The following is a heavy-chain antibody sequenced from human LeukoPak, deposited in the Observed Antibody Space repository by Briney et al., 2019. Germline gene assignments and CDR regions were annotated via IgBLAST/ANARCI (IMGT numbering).Heavy chain of an antibody. Sequence: ASVNVSCKASGYTFTGYYMHWVRQAPGQGLEWMGWINPNSGGTNYAQKFQGWVTMTRDTSISTAYMELSRLRSDDTAVYYCARGPPRSRIAVADTDYWGQGTLVTVSS. CDR1: GYTFTGYY. D-gene: IGHD6-19*01. CDR2: INPNSGGT. CDR3: ARGPPRSRIAVADTDY. V-gene: IGHV1-2*04. J-gene: IGHJ4*02.